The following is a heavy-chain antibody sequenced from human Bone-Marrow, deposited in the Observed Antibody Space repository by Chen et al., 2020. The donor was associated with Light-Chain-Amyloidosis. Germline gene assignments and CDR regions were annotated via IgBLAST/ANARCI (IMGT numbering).Heavy chain of an antibody. J-gene: IGHJ4*02. D-gene: IGHD3-16*01. CDR1: GFTFSSYA. Sequence: EVQLVESGGGLVQPGGSLRLSCAASGFTFSSYAMSWVRQAPGKGLEWVSAISGSGGSTYYADSVKGRFTISKDNSKNTLDLQMNNLRAGDTAVYYCGEELGGGLGGFYYWGQGTLVTVSS. CDR2: ISGSGGST. CDR3: GEELGGGLGGFYY. V-gene: IGHV3-23*04.